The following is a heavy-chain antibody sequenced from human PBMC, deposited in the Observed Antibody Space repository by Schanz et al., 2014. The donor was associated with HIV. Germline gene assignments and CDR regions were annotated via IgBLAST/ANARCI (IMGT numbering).Heavy chain of an antibody. CDR1: GFTFRSYS. CDR2: ISYDGNNE. Sequence: VQVVESGGGLVKPGGSLRLSCAASGFTFRSYSMNWVRQAPGKGLEWVAFISYDGNNEYYAASVKGRFTISRDNSKNTLYLQMNSLRVEDTAVYYCARDLPNPYFDFSGPAGDYWGQGALVTVSS. D-gene: IGHD3-22*01. J-gene: IGHJ4*02. CDR3: ARDLPNPYFDFSGPAGDY. V-gene: IGHV3-30*03.